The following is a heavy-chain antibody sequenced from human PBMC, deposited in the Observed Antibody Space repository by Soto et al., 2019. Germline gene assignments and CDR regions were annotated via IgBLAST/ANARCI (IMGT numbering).Heavy chain of an antibody. V-gene: IGHV4-61*01. J-gene: IGHJ4*02. CDR3: ARDRRDHYCSGGSCGDY. D-gene: IGHD2-15*01. Sequence: SETLSLTCTVSCGFVSRGSYYWSWIRQPPGKGLGWIGYIYYSARTNYHPSLKSRVTISVDTSKNQFSLKLSSVTAADTAVYYCARDRRDHYCSGGSCGDYWGQGTLVTVSS. CDR2: IYYSART. CDR1: CGFVSRGSYY.